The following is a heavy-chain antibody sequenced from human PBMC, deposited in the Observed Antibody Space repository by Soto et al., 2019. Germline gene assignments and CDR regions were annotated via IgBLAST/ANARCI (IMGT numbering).Heavy chain of an antibody. CDR2: IIPIFGTA. J-gene: IGHJ5*02. Sequence: SVKVSCKASGGAFSSYAISWVRQAPGQGLEWMGGIIPIFGTANYAQKFQGRVTITADESTSTAYMELSSLRSEDTAVYYCARDGGYCSSTSCHTGGWFDPWGKGTRFTASS. V-gene: IGHV1-69*13. CDR3: ARDGGYCSSTSCHTGGWFDP. CDR1: GGAFSSYA. D-gene: IGHD2-2*02.